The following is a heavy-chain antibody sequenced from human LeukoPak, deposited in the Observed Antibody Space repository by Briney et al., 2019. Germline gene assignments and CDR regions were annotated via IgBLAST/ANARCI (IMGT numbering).Heavy chain of an antibody. D-gene: IGHD7-27*01. J-gene: IGHJ4*02. Sequence: PGGSLRLSCTASGFTFSSYSTNWVRQAPGKGLEWVSYIISSANYIYYADSVRGRFTISRDNAKNSLYLQMNSLRAEDTAVYYCARDTNWAFDYWGQGSLVTVSS. CDR2: IISSANYI. CDR3: ARDTNWAFDY. V-gene: IGHV3-21*05. CDR1: GFTFSSYS.